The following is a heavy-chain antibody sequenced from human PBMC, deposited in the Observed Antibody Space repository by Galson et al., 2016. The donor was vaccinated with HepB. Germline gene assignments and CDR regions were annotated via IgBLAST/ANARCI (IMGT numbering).Heavy chain of an antibody. D-gene: IGHD6-19*01. CDR1: GDSVSSNSAA. CDR2: TYYRAKWYN. J-gene: IGHJ4*02. CDR3: AREYSTGYYERFLAKRARRGFDY. Sequence: CAISGDSVSSNSAAWNWIRQSPSRGLEWLGRTYYRAKWYNDYAVSVKSRITINVDTSKNQFSLQLNSVTPEDTAVYYCAREYSTGYYERFLAKRARRGFDYWGQGTRVTVFS. V-gene: IGHV6-1*01.